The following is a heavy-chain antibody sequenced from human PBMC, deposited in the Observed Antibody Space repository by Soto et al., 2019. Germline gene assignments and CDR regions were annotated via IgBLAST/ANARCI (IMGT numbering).Heavy chain of an antibody. Sequence: GGSLRLSCVAPGFTFSSYWMHWVRQAPGKGLVWVSYINSVGSTTNYADSVKGRFTISKDNAKNTLYLQMNSLRAEDTAIYYCVRGGHSGVDWGQGILVTVSS. D-gene: IGHD5-12*01. CDR1: GFTFSSYW. J-gene: IGHJ4*02. V-gene: IGHV3-74*01. CDR3: VRGGHSGVD. CDR2: INSVGSTT.